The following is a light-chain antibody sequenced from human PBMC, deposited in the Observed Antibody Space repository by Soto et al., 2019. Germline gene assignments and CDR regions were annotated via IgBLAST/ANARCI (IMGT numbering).Light chain of an antibody. CDR1: QDITNY. J-gene: IGKJ4*01. V-gene: IGKV1-27*01. CDR3: QNYFTAPLT. Sequence: DIQMTHSPSSLSASVGDRVTITCRASQDITNYLAWYQQRSGKAPKLLIYAASTLQPGVPSRFSGSGSGTNFTLTISSLQPEDVATYYCQNYFTAPLTFGGGTKVDIK. CDR2: AAS.